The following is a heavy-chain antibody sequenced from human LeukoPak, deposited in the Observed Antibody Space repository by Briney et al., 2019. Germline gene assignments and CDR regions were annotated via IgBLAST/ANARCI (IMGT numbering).Heavy chain of an antibody. CDR3: AKVKGIAVAALDY. Sequence: PGGSLRLSCAASGFTFSSYSMSWVRQAPGKGLEWVSAISGSGGSTYYADSVKGRFTISRDNSKNTLYLQMNSLRAEDTAVYYCAKVKGIAVAALDYWGQGTLVTVSS. CDR1: GFTFSSYS. CDR2: ISGSGGST. J-gene: IGHJ4*02. V-gene: IGHV3-23*01. D-gene: IGHD6-19*01.